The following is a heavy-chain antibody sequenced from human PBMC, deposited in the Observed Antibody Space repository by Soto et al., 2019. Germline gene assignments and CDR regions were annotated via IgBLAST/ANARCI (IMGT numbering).Heavy chain of an antibody. CDR2: IYYSGST. Sequence: PSGTLSLTCPVAGCSLSSYYWSSVPQPPGKGLEWIGYIYYSGSTNYNPSLKSRVTISVDTSKNQFSLKLSSVTAADTAVYYCARWWSGSRQGFDPWGQGTLVTVSS. CDR3: ARWWSGSRQGFDP. V-gene: IGHV4-59*12. CDR1: GCSLSSYY. J-gene: IGHJ5*02. D-gene: IGHD3-3*01.